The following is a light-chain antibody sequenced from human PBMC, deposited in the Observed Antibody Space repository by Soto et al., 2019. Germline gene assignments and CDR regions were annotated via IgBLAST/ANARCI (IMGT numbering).Light chain of an antibody. CDR1: QSVSSY. V-gene: IGKV3D-15*01. Sequence: EIVMTQSPATLSVSPGERATLSCRASQSVSSYLAWYQQKPGQAPRLLIYDASNRATGIPARFSGSGSGTDFTLTINSLQPDDFATYYCQQYSVYWTFGQGTKVDIK. CDR3: QQYSVYWT. J-gene: IGKJ1*01. CDR2: DAS.